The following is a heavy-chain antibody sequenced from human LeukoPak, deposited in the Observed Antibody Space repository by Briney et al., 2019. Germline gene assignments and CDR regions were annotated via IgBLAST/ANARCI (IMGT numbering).Heavy chain of an antibody. CDR2: IYTSGST. D-gene: IGHD3-16*01. CDR1: GGSISSYY. Sequence: SETLSLTCTVSGGSISSYYWSWIRQPPGKGLEWIGYIYTSGSTNYNPSLKSRVTISVDTSKNQFSLKLSSVTAADTAVYYCARDLDDGAFDIWGQGTMVTVSS. V-gene: IGHV4-59*01. CDR3: ARDLDDGAFDI. J-gene: IGHJ3*02.